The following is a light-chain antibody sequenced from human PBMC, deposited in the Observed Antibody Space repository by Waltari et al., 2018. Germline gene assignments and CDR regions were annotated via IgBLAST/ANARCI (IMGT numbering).Light chain of an antibody. J-gene: IGKJ1*01. V-gene: IGKV2-30*01. CDR2: KVS. CDR1: ESLVSSDGNTY. CDR3: MQGIHRPWT. Sequence: DDVMTQSPLSLPVTLGQAASISCRSSESLVSSDGNTYFNWFHQRPGQPPRRLFYKVSNRDSGVPDRFSGSGSGTDFTLTISRVEAEDVGVYYCMQGIHRPWTFGQGTKVEIK.